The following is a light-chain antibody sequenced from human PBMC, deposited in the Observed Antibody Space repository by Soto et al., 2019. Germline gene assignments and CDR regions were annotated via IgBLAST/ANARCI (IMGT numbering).Light chain of an antibody. CDR1: SSDVGTYNY. CDR3: SSYTSSSTLVV. CDR2: EVS. Sequence: QSVLTQPASVSGSPGQSITISCTGTSSDVGTYNYVSWYQQHPGKAPKLMIYEVSNRPSGVSNRFSGSKSGNTASLTISGFHAEDEADYYCSSYTSSSTLVVFGRGTKLTDL. J-gene: IGLJ2*01. V-gene: IGLV2-14*01.